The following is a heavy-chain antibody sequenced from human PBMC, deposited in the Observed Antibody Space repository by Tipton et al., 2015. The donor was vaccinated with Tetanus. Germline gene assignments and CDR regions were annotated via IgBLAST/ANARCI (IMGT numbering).Heavy chain of an antibody. Sequence: TLSLTCTVSGGSICGGTFYWGWIRQPPGKGLEWIGSIYESGDTYYIPSLKSRVTLSVDTSKNQFSLNLNSMAAADTGVYYCARHQSGYFTPFDYWGQGNLVTVSS. CDR3: ARHQSGYFTPFDY. CDR1: GGSICGGTFY. J-gene: IGHJ4*02. CDR2: IYESGDT. D-gene: IGHD3-3*01. V-gene: IGHV4-39*01.